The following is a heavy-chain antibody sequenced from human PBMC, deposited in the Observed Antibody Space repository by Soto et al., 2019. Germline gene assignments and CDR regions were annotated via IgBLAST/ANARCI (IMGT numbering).Heavy chain of an antibody. V-gene: IGHV4-31*03. Sequence: SETLSLTCTVSGHSMSNTDYFWGWIRQTPWNDLQWIGYLFYSGRTYYNPSLKSRVTISVDTSRNQFFLKLSSVTAADTAVYYCASRYSVYANRFDYWGQGTLVTVSS. CDR2: LFYSGRT. CDR1: GHSMSNTDYF. D-gene: IGHD5-12*01. CDR3: ASRYSVYANRFDY. J-gene: IGHJ4*02.